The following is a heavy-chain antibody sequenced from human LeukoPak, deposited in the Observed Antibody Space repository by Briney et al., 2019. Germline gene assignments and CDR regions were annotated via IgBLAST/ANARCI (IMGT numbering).Heavy chain of an antibody. D-gene: IGHD3-10*01. Sequence: AGGSLRLSCAASGFTFSGYGMSWVRQAPGKGLEWVSAISGSGGSTYYADSVKGRFTISRDNSKNTLYLQMSSLRAEDTAVYYCAKDIVIMVRGFDYWGQGTLVTVSS. CDR3: AKDIVIMVRGFDY. V-gene: IGHV3-23*01. CDR2: ISGSGGST. J-gene: IGHJ4*02. CDR1: GFTFSGYG.